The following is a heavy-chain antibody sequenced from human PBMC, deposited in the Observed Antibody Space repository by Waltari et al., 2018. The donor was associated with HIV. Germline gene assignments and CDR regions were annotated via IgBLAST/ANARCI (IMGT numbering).Heavy chain of an antibody. CDR1: GFTFSSYA. CDR3: ARDPVQLWFSSYYYYGMDV. J-gene: IGHJ6*02. D-gene: IGHD5-18*01. CDR2: ISYDGSNK. Sequence: QVQLVESGGGVVQPGRSLRLSCAASGFTFSSYAMHWVRQAPGKGLEWVAVISYDGSNKYYADSGKGRFTISRDNSKNTLYLQMNSLRAEDTAVYYCARDPVQLWFSSYYYYGMDVWGQGTTVTVSS. V-gene: IGHV3-30*01.